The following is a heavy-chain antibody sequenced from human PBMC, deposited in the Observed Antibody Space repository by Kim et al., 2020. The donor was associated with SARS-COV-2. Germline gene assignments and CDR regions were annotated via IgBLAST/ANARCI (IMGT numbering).Heavy chain of an antibody. D-gene: IGHD1-26*01. CDR1: GGTFSSYA. CDR3: ASPYSGSYYYYYGMDV. CDR2: IIPIFGTA. J-gene: IGHJ6*02. V-gene: IGHV1-69*13. Sequence: SVKVSCKASGGTFSSYAISWVRQAPGQGLEWMGGIIPIFGTANYAQKFQGRVTITADESTSTAYMELSSLRSEDTAVYYCASPYSGSYYYYYGMDVWGQGTTVTVSS.